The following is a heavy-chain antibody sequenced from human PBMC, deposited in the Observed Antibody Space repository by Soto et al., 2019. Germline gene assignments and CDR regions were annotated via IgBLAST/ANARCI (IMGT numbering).Heavy chain of an antibody. CDR1: GYTFTSYG. V-gene: IGHV1-18*01. Sequence: AASVKVSCKASGYTFTSYGISWVRQAPGQGLEWMGWISAYNGNTKYAQKLQGRVTTTTDTSTSTAYMELRSLRSDDTAVYYCARDLGGSYYAPVDYWGQGTLVTVSS. CDR2: ISAYNGNT. CDR3: ARDLGGSYYAPVDY. D-gene: IGHD1-26*01. J-gene: IGHJ4*02.